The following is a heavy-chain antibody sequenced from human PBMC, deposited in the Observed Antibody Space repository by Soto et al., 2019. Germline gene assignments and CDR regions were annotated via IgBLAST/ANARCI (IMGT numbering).Heavy chain of an antibody. D-gene: IGHD6-13*01. Sequence: PSETLSLTCTVSGGSISSGGYYWSWIRQHRGKGLEWIGYIYYSGSTYYNPSLKSRVTISVDTSKNQFSLKLSSVTAADTAVYYCAREAAAAGTDYYYYMDVWGKGTTVTVSS. CDR1: GGSISSGGYY. CDR2: IYYSGST. J-gene: IGHJ6*03. CDR3: AREAAAAGTDYYYYMDV. V-gene: IGHV4-31*03.